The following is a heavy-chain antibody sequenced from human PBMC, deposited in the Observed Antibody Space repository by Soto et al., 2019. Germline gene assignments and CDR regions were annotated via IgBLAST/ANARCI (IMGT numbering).Heavy chain of an antibody. CDR2: ISSSSSYI. D-gene: IGHD2-2*01. J-gene: IGHJ4*02. CDR1: GFTFSSYS. CDR3: ARDRARSTRPQDY. Sequence: GGSLRLSCAATGFTFSSYSMNWVRQAPGKGLEWVSSISSSSSYIYYADSVKGRFTISRDNAKNSLYLQMNSLRAEDTAVYYCARDRARSTRPQDYWGQGTLVTVSS. V-gene: IGHV3-21*01.